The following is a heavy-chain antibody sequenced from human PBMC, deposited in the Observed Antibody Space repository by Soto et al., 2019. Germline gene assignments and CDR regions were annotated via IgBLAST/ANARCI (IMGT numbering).Heavy chain of an antibody. CDR3: ARHDEVPNLQNGMGV. Sequence: PSETLSLTCTVSGGSITGYFWSWIRQPPGRGLEWIGYIYYAGNTLYTPSLNNRVTISVDTSKHQFSLELSCVTAADTAVYYCARHDEVPNLQNGMGVWGQGTTVTVSS. J-gene: IGHJ6*02. V-gene: IGHV4-59*01. CDR1: GGSITGYF. CDR2: IYYAGNT. D-gene: IGHD2-8*01.